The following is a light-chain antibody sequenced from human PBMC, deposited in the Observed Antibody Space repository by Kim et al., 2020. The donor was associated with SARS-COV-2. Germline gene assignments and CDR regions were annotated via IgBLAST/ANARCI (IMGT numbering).Light chain of an antibody. CDR1: SSDIGDYNY. J-gene: IGLJ2*01. Sequence: GASITISCTGNSSDIGDYNYVSWYQQHPGKAPKLLIYSVSNRPSGVSNRFSGSKSGNTASLTISGLQAEDEADYYCSSYTGSNTLLFGGGTQLTVL. CDR2: SVS. CDR3: SSYTGSNTLL. V-gene: IGLV2-14*03.